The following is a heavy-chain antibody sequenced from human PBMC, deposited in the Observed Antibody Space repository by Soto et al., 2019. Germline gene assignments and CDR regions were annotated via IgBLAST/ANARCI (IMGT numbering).Heavy chain of an antibody. Sequence: SETLSLTCTVSGGSISSYYWSWIRQPPGKGLGWIGYIYYSGSTNYNPSLKSRVTISVDTSKNQFSLKLSSVTAADTAVYYCARVSCSSTSCYLFGMDVCGQGTTVTVSS. CDR3: ARVSCSSTSCYLFGMDV. J-gene: IGHJ6*02. CDR1: GGSISSYY. V-gene: IGHV4-59*01. D-gene: IGHD2-2*01. CDR2: IYYSGST.